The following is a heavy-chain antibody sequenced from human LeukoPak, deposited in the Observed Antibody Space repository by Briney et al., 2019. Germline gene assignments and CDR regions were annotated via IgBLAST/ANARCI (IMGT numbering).Heavy chain of an antibody. CDR1: GFTFSGHW. CDR2: INQGGSDK. D-gene: IGHD3-3*01. CDR3: TGDRSRVEDD. J-gene: IGHJ4*02. V-gene: IGHV3-7*01. Sequence: TGGSLRLSCAASGFTFSGHWMSWVRQAPGKGLEWVANINQGGSDKYYVDSVKGRFTISRDNANSLLYLQMNSLRGEDTAVYYCTGDRSRVEDDWGQGTLVTVSS.